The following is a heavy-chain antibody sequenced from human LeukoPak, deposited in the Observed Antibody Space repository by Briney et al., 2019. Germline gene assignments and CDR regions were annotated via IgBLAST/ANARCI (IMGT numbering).Heavy chain of an antibody. J-gene: IGHJ5*02. CDR3: ARTGATYYDILTGLKWFDP. V-gene: IGHV4-39*01. CDR1: GGSISSSSYC. Sequence: SETLSLTCTVSGGSISSSSYCWGWIRQPPGKGLEWIGSIYSSGRTYYYPYLKSRVSISVDTSKNQFSLKLRSVTAADTAVYYCARTGATYYDILTGLKWFDPWGQGTLVTVSS. D-gene: IGHD3-9*01. CDR2: IYSSGRT.